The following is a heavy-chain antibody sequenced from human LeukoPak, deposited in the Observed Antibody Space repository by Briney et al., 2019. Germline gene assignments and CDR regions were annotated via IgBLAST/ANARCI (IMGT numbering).Heavy chain of an antibody. D-gene: IGHD3-10*01. Sequence: ASVNVSCKSSGYTFTGYYFHWVRQAPGQGLEWMGLINPNSGGTNYAQNFQGRVTMTRDTSISTAYMELSRLRSDDTAVYYCARKQYYGSGSYYNWDYGMDVWGQGTTVTVSS. CDR1: GYTFTGYY. CDR2: INPNSGGT. CDR3: ARKQYYGSGSYYNWDYGMDV. V-gene: IGHV1-2*02. J-gene: IGHJ6*02.